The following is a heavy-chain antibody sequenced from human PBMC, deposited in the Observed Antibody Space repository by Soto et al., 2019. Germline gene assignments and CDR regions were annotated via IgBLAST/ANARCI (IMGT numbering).Heavy chain of an antibody. CDR3: ARSGYSSGWYHWYFDF. CDR1: GYTFTNYG. V-gene: IGHV1-3*01. CDR2: INAGNGNT. D-gene: IGHD6-19*01. J-gene: IGHJ2*01. Sequence: QVQVVQSGAEVKKPGASVKVSCKASGYTFTNYGIHWVRQAPGQRLEWMGWINAGNGNTKYSQKFRGRVTITRDTAASTAYMELSSLRSEDTAVYYCARSGYSSGWYHWYFDFWGRGTLVTVSS.